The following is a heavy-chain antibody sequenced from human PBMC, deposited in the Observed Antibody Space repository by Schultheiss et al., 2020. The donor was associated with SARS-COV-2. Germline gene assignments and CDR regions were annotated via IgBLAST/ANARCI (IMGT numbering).Heavy chain of an antibody. CDR1: GFTFSSYW. CDR2: IKQDGSEK. Sequence: GGSLRLSCAASGFTFSSYWMSWVRQAPGKGLEWVANIKQDGSEKYYVDSVKGRFTISRDNAKNSLYLQMNSLRAEDTAVYYCARERETYFDFWSGYYKGGYYSYYMHVWGKGTTVTVSS. D-gene: IGHD3-3*01. V-gene: IGHV3-7*01. CDR3: ARERETYFDFWSGYYKGGYYSYYMHV. J-gene: IGHJ6*03.